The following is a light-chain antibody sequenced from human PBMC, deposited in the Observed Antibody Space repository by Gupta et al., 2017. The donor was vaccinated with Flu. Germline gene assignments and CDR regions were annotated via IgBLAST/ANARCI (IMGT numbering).Light chain of an antibody. J-gene: IGLJ1*01. CDR3: QSYDSSLGV. CDR2: DNT. CDR1: SSNIGAGYV. Sequence: QSVLTQPPSVSGAPGQRVTIPCTGSSSNIGAGYVVHWYQHLPGTAPKLLIYDNTNRPSGVPDRFSGSKSGTSASLAITGLQAEDEADYYCQSYDSSLGVFGTGTKVTVL. V-gene: IGLV1-40*01.